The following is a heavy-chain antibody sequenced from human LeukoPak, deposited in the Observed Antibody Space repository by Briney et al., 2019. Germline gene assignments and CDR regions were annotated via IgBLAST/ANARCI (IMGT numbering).Heavy chain of an antibody. D-gene: IGHD5-12*01. Sequence: SETLSLTCTVSGGSISSSSYYWGWIRQPPGKGLEWIGSIYYSGSTYYNPSLKSRVTISVDTSKNQFSLKLSSVTAADTAVYYCARATLEIGWLRDWGQGTLVTVSS. CDR2: IYYSGST. CDR1: GGSISSSSYY. V-gene: IGHV4-39*07. J-gene: IGHJ4*02. CDR3: ARATLEIGWLRD.